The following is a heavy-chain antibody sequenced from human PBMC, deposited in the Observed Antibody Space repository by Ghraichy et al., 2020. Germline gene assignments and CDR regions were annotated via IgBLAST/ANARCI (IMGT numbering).Heavy chain of an antibody. D-gene: IGHD3-3*01. CDR2: ISAYNGNT. CDR3: ARHNSSITIFGVVITTYYYYGMDV. V-gene: IGHV1-18*01. Sequence: SVKVSCKASGYTFTSYGISWVRQAPGQGLEWMGWISAYNGNTNYAQKLQGRVTMTTDTSTSTAYMELRSLRSDDTAVYYCARHNSSITIFGVVITTYYYYGMDVWGQGTTVTVSS. CDR1: GYTFTSYG. J-gene: IGHJ6*02.